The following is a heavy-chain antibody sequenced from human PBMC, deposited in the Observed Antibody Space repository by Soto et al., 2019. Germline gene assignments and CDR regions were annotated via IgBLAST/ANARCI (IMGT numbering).Heavy chain of an antibody. V-gene: IGHV3-30-3*01. CDR1: GFIFSGSA. CDR2: ISFDGGDE. Sequence: QVSLEEAGGGVVQPGRSQRLSCVASGFIFSGSAMHWVRQAPGKGLEWVAVISFDGGDEHYADSVKGRFTISRDNSKNTLHLQMNSLIAEDTAVYYCAKDGAPSQWFRAVWGQWTTVTVSS. J-gene: IGHJ6*02. CDR3: AKDGAPSQWFRAV. D-gene: IGHD3-22*01.